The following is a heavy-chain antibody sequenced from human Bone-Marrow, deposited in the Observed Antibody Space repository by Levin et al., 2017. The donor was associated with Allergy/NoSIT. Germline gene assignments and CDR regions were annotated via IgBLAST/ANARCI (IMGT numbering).Heavy chain of an antibody. V-gene: IGHV4-4*07. J-gene: IGHJ4*02. CDR3: ARDPFRSSFDY. D-gene: IGHD6-6*01. CDR2: VHTSVTD. Sequence: SQTLSLTCTVSGASIRDHYWNWIRQSDGKGLEWIGRVHTSVTDRYNPSLRNRVTVSMDTSRNQFSLQIKTVTAADTGIYYCARDPFRSSFDYWGQGIAVTVS. CDR1: GASIRDHY.